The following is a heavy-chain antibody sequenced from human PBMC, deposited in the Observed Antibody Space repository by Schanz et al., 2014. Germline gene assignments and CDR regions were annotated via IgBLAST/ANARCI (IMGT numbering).Heavy chain of an antibody. CDR1: GFAVDNYY. CDR3: VSQTGSPNY. J-gene: IGHJ4*02. Sequence: EVQLVASGGGLVQPGGSLRLSCAASGFAVDNYYMSCVRQAPGRGLEWVIVISGSGGSTYYADSVRGRFTMSRDNSKNTVHLQMSSLRVEDTAVYFCVSQTGSPNYWGQGTLVTVSS. CDR2: ISGSGGST. V-gene: IGHV3-66*04. D-gene: IGHD6-13*01.